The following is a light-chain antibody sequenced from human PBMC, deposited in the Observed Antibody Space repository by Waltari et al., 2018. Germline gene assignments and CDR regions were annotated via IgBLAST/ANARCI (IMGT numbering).Light chain of an antibody. V-gene: IGLV3-19*01. CDR3: NSRDSSGNHVL. J-gene: IGLJ2*01. CDR1: SLRTYY. CDR2: GKN. Sequence: SSELTQDPAVSVALGQTVRITCQGDSLRTYYASWYQQRPGQAPVLVIYGKNNRPSAITDRFSGSSSGNTASLTISGAPAEDEADYYCNSRDSSGNHVLFGGGTQLTVL.